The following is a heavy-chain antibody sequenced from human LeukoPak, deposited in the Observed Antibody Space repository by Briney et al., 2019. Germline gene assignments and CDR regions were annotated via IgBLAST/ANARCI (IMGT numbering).Heavy chain of an antibody. CDR3: ARTYSSSWSYCDS. CDR2: ISAYNGNT. V-gene: IGHV1-18*01. Sequence: GASVKVSCKASGYTFTSYGISWVRQAPGQGLEWMGWISAYNGNTNYAQKLQGRVTMTRDTSTSAVYMELSSLTSEDTAMYYCARTYSSSWSYCDSWGQGTLVTVSS. J-gene: IGHJ4*02. CDR1: GYTFTSYG. D-gene: IGHD6-13*01.